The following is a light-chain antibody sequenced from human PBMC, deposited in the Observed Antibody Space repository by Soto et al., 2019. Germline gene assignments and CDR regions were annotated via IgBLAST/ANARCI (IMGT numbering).Light chain of an antibody. Sequence: EIVMTQSPATLSVSPGERATLSCRASQSVSSNLAWYQQKPGQAPRLLIYGASTRATGVPYRFSGSGSGTDFTLTISRLEPEDFAVYYCQQYGSSPGTLGQGTKVDIK. CDR3: QQYGSSPGT. CDR2: GAS. CDR1: QSVSSN. J-gene: IGKJ1*01. V-gene: IGKV3-20*01.